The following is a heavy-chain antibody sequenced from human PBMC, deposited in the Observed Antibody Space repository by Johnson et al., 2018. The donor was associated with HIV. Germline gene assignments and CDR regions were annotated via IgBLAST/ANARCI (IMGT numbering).Heavy chain of an antibody. Sequence: VQLVESGGGVVQPGRSLRLSCAASGFTFSSYGMHWVRQAPGKGLEWVSFIRSKAYGGTTEYAASVKGRFIISRADSKSIAYLQMTSLKTEDTGVYYCSRGIAAAGTPVAFDVWGRGTMVIVSS. J-gene: IGHJ3*01. CDR3: SRGIAAAGTPVAFDV. V-gene: IGHV3-49*04. CDR2: IRSKAYGGTT. D-gene: IGHD6-13*01. CDR1: GFTFSSYG.